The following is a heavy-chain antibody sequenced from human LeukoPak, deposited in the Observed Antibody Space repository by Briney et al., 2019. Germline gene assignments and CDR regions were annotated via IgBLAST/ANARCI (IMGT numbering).Heavy chain of an antibody. CDR3: ARGRITISQ. Sequence: SETLSLTCTVSGYSISSGYYWGWIRQPPGKGLEWIGSVYHSGSTYYNPSLKSRVTISVDTSKNQFSLKLSSVTAADTAVYYCARGRITISQWGQGTLVTVSS. CDR1: GYSISSGYY. J-gene: IGHJ4*02. CDR2: VYHSGST. V-gene: IGHV4-38-2*02. D-gene: IGHD3-9*01.